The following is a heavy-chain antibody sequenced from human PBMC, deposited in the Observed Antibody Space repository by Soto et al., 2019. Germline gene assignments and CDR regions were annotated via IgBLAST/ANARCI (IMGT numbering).Heavy chain of an antibody. CDR2: INAGNGNR. V-gene: IGHV1-3*05. CDR3: ARGRYCSGGTCYGMDV. D-gene: IGHD2-15*01. CDR1: GYTFTTYA. J-gene: IGHJ6*02. Sequence: QVQLVQSGAEEKKPGASVKVSCKASGYTFTTYAIHWVRQAPGQRLEWMGWINAGNGNRRYSQKFQGRVTITRDTSASTAYMELSSLRSEDTAVYYCARGRYCSGGTCYGMDVWGQGTTVTVSS.